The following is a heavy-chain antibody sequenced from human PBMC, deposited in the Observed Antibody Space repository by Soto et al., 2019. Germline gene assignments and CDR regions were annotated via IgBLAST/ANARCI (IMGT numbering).Heavy chain of an antibody. CDR3: ATYSGYSYGYYYYYYYGMDV. CDR1: GGSISSSSYY. J-gene: IGHJ6*02. V-gene: IGHV4-39*01. D-gene: IGHD5-18*01. Sequence: PSETLSLTCTVSGGSISSSSYYWGWIRQPPGKGLEWIGSIYYSGSTYYNPSLKSRVTISVDTSKNQFSLKLSSVTAADTAVYYCATYSGYSYGYYYYYYYGMDVWGQGTTVTVSS. CDR2: IYYSGST.